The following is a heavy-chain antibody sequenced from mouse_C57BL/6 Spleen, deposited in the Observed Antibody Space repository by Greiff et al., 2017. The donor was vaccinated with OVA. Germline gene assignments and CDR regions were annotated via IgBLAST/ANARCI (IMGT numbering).Heavy chain of an antibody. Sequence: DVHLVESGGGLVQPGGSLSLSCAASGFTFTDYYMSWVRQPPGKALEWLGFIRNKANGYTTEYSASVKGRFTISRDNSPSILYLHLNALSAADSATYYCARTTGFDYWGQGTTLTVSS. J-gene: IGHJ2*01. CDR3: ARTTGFDY. CDR2: IRNKANGYTT. D-gene: IGHD1-1*01. CDR1: GFTFTDYY. V-gene: IGHV7-3*01.